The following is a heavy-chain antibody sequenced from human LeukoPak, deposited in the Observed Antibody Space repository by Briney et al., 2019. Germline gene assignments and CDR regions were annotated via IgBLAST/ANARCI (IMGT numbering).Heavy chain of an antibody. Sequence: SGTLSLTCAVSGGSITGFFWTWIRQPAGEGLQYIGRIFSRGGANYNPSLQSRVAMSVDTSQNLFSLKLTSVTAADTAVYFCARVATPDVSSPLDFWGQGILVTVSS. CDR1: GGSITGFF. CDR2: IFSRGGA. V-gene: IGHV4-4*07. CDR3: ARVATPDVSSPLDF. J-gene: IGHJ4*02. D-gene: IGHD6-19*01.